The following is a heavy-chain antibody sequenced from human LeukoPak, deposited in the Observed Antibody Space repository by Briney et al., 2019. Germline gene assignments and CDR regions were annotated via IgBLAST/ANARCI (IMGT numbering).Heavy chain of an antibody. V-gene: IGHV3-7*01. D-gene: IGHD3-10*01. J-gene: IGHJ4*02. CDR3: ARYYVLGSGSFDY. CDR1: GFTFSSYW. Sequence: GGSLRLSCAASGFTFSSYWMSWVRQAPGKGLEWVANVKQDGSEKYYVDSVKGRFTISRDNAKNSLYLQMNSLRAEDTAVYYCARYYVLGSGSFDYWGQGTLVTVSS. CDR2: VKQDGSEK.